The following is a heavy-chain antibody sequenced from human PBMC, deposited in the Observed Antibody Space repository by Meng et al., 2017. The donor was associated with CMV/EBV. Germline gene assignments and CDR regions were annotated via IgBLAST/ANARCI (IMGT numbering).Heavy chain of an antibody. CDR2: ISVDYGNT. CDR3: ARDRCNTISCYSDY. V-gene: IGHV1-18*01. Sequence: ASVKVSCKTSGYTFTSYGINWVRQAPGQGLEWMGWISVDYGNTNYAQKLQGRLTMTTDTSTSTAYMELRSLRSDDTAVYYCARDRCNTISCYSDYWGQGTLVTVSS. J-gene: IGHJ4*02. D-gene: IGHD2/OR15-2a*01. CDR1: GYTFTSYG.